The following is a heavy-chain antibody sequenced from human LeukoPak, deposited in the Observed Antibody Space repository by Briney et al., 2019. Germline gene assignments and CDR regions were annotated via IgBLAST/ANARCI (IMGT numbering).Heavy chain of an antibody. CDR1: GFTFSSYW. V-gene: IGHV3-7*03. CDR3: ARDVSNPPYFDY. D-gene: IGHD2/OR15-2a*01. J-gene: IGHJ4*02. CDR2: IEQDGGEK. Sequence: GGSLRLSCAASGFTFSSYWMSWVRRATGKGLEWVANIEQDGGEKYYVDSVKGRFTISRDNAKNSLYLQMNSLRAEDTAVYYCARDVSNPPYFDYWGQGTLVTVSS.